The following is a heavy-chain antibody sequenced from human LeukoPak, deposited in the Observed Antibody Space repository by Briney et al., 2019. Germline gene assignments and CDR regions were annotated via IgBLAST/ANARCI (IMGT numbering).Heavy chain of an antibody. CDR2: INQDGSEK. CDR3: ARAARPPEYYYYYMDV. V-gene: IGHV3-7*01. Sequence: GGSLRLSCAASGYSLSRYWMSWVRQAPGKGLEWVAYINQDGSEKYYVDSVKGRFTISRDNAKNALYLQMNSLRAEDTAVYYCARAARPPEYYYYYMDVWGKGTTVTVSS. D-gene: IGHD6-6*01. CDR1: GYSLSRYW. J-gene: IGHJ6*03.